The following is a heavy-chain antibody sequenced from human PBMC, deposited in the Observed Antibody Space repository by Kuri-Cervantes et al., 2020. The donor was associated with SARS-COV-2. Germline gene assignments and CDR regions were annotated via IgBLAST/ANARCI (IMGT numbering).Heavy chain of an antibody. Sequence: GESLKISCAASGFTFSDYYMSWIRQAPGKGLEWVSYISSRGGDVKDYAHSVKGRFTISRDNAKNSLYLQMNSLRAEDTAVYYCARVGYTPFDYWGQGTLVTVSS. CDR2: ISSRGGDV. CDR3: ARVGYTPFDY. J-gene: IGHJ4*02. D-gene: IGHD5-12*01. V-gene: IGHV3-11*06. CDR1: GFTFSDYY.